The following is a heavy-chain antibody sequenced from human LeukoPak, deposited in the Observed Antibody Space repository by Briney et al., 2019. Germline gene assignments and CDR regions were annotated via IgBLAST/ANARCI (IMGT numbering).Heavy chain of an antibody. V-gene: IGHV3-7*01. J-gene: IGHJ5*02. CDR1: GFTFSSYW. Sequence: PGGSLRLSCAASGFTFSSYWMSWVRQAPGKGLEWVANIKQVGSEKYYVDSVKGRFTISRDNAKNSLYLQMNSLRAEDTAVYYCARVGSYYDSSGQTDWFDPWGQGTLVTVSS. D-gene: IGHD3-22*01. CDR2: IKQVGSEK. CDR3: ARVGSYYDSSGQTDWFDP.